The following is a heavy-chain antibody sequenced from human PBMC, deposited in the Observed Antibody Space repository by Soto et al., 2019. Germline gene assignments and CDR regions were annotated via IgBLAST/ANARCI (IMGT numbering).Heavy chain of an antibody. CDR3: ARDRRVRSGYSHFDY. J-gene: IGHJ4*02. D-gene: IGHD3-22*01. CDR2: IIPIFGTA. Sequence: SVKVSCKASGGTFSSYAISWVRQAPGQGLEWMGGIIPIFGTANYAQKFQGRVTITADESTSTAYMELSSLRSEDTAVYYCARDRRVRSGYSHFDYWGQGTLVTVS. CDR1: GGTFSSYA. V-gene: IGHV1-69*13.